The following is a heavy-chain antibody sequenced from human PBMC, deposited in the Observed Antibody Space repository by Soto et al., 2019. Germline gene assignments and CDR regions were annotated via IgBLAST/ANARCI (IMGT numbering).Heavy chain of an antibody. Sequence: ASVKVSCKASAYTYGLSWVRQAPGQGLEWMGWISAYNGNTNYAQRLQGRVTMTTDTSTSTAYMELRSLRSDDTAVYYCARDTAEQWLVPNYWGQGTLVTVSS. CDR3: ARDTAEQWLVPNY. D-gene: IGHD6-19*01. CDR2: ISAYNGNT. CDR1: AYTYG. V-gene: IGHV1-18*01. J-gene: IGHJ4*02.